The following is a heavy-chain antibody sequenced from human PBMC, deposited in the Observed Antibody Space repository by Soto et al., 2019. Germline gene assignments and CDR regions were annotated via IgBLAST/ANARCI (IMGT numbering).Heavy chain of an antibody. CDR1: GFTFSNAW. CDR2: IKSKTDGGTT. Sequence: EVQLVESGGGLVKPGGSLRLSCSASGFTFSNAWMNWVRQAPGKGLEWVGRIKSKTDGGTTDYAAPVKGRFTISRDDSKNTLYLQMNSLKTEDTAVYYCTTRIAVVKQDAFDIWGQGTMVTVSS. D-gene: IGHD6-19*01. V-gene: IGHV3-15*07. CDR3: TTRIAVVKQDAFDI. J-gene: IGHJ3*02.